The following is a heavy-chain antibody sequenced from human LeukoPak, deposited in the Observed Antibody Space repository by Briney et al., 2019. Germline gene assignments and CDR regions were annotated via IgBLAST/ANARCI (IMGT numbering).Heavy chain of an antibody. J-gene: IGHJ4*02. CDR1: GGTFSSYA. V-gene: IGHV1-69*13. CDR3: ARRARATVRGDYFDY. Sequence: RASVKVSCKASGGTFSSYAISWVRQGPGQGLEWMGGIIPIFGTANYAQKFQGRVTITADESTSTAYMELSSLRSEDTAVYYCARRARATVRGDYFDYWGQGTLVTVSS. CDR2: IIPIFGTA. D-gene: IGHD3-10*01.